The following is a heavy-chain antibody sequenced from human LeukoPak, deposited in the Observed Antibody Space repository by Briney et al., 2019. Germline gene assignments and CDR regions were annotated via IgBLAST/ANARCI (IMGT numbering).Heavy chain of an antibody. V-gene: IGHV3-21*01. CDR1: GFTFDDYG. CDR2: ITSSSGYI. J-gene: IGHJ4*02. CDR3: ARSDDYGDYLVDY. D-gene: IGHD4-17*01. Sequence: GGSLRLSCAASGFTFDDYGMNWVRQAPGKGLEWVSSITSSSGYIYYADSMKGRFTTSRDNAKNSLYLQMNSLRAEDTAVYYCARSDDYGDYLVDYWGQGTLVTVSS.